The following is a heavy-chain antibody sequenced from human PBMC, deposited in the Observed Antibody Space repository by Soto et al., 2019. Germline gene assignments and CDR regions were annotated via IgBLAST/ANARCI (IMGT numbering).Heavy chain of an antibody. CDR3: ARDRQQLLYYYYGMDV. Sequence: GASVKVSCKASGYTFTGYYMHWVRQAPGQGLEWMGWINPNSGGTNYAQKFQGRVTMTRDTSISTAYMGLSRLRSDDTAVYYCARDRQQLLYYYYGMDVWGQGTTVTVSS. D-gene: IGHD6-13*01. J-gene: IGHJ6*02. V-gene: IGHV1-2*02. CDR2: INPNSGGT. CDR1: GYTFTGYY.